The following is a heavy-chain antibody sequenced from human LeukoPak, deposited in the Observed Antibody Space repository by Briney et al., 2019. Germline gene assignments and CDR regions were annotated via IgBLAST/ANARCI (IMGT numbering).Heavy chain of an antibody. CDR3: AHSAVAADYYDYGMDV. Sequence: ASVKVSCKASGYTFTDYYMHWVRRAPGQGLEWMGWINPNSGGTNYAQEFQGRVTMTRDTSISTAYMELSRLRSDDTAVYYCAHSAVAADYYDYGMDVWGQGTTVTVSS. D-gene: IGHD6-19*01. CDR2: INPNSGGT. J-gene: IGHJ6*02. CDR1: GYTFTDYY. V-gene: IGHV1-2*02.